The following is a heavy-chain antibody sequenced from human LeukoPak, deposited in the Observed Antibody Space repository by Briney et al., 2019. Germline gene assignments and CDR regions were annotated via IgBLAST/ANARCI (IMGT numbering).Heavy chain of an antibody. CDR2: INSDGSST. Sequence: GGSLRLSCAASGFTFSSYWMHWVRQAPGEGLVWVSRINSDGSSTRYADSVRGRFTISRDNSKDTLYLQMNSLRAEDTAVYYCAKVRSPYSSGYLYYFDYWGQGTLVTVSS. J-gene: IGHJ4*02. D-gene: IGHD3-22*01. V-gene: IGHV3-74*01. CDR1: GFTFSSYW. CDR3: AKVRSPYSSGYLYYFDY.